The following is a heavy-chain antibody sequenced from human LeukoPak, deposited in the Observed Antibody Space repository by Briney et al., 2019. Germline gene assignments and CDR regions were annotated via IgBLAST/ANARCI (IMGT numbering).Heavy chain of an antibody. D-gene: IGHD3-10*01. CDR3: AKDSRGYLGY. J-gene: IGHJ4*02. V-gene: IGHV3-23*01. CDR1: GFTFDDYA. CDR2: ISGSGGST. Sequence: GRSLRLSCAASGFTFDDYAMSWVRQAPGKGLEWVSAISGSGGSTYYADSVKGRFTISRDNSKNTLYLQMNSLRAEDTAVYYCAKDSRGYLGYWGQGTLVTVSS.